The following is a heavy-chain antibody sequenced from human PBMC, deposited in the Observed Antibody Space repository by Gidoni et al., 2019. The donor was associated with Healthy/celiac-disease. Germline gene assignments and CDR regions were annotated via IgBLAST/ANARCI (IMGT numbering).Heavy chain of an antibody. CDR1: GGSISSSSYY. CDR2: IYYSGST. D-gene: IGHD2-2*01. V-gene: IGHV4-39*01. Sequence: QLQLQESGPGLVKPSETLSLTCTVSGGSISSSSYYWGWIRQPPGKGLEWIGSIYYSGSTYYNPSLKSRVTISVDTSKNQFSLKLSSVTAADTAVYYCAVTGGKYQLLLRKLYNWFDPWGQGTLVTVSS. CDR3: AVTGGKYQLLLRKLYNWFDP. J-gene: IGHJ5*02.